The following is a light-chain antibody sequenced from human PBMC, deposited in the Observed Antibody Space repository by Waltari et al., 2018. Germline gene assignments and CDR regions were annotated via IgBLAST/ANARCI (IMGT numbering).Light chain of an antibody. Sequence: QSVLTQPPSVSGAPGQRVTISCTGSGSNIGAGYDVHWYQQLTGTAPKLLSYGNANRPSGVPDRFCGAKSGTSGSLAITGLQAEDEAYYYGQSYDSSLTGSWVFGGGTKLTDL. V-gene: IGLV1-40*01. CDR2: GNA. CDR1: GSNIGAGYD. J-gene: IGLJ3*02. CDR3: QSYDSSLTGSWV.